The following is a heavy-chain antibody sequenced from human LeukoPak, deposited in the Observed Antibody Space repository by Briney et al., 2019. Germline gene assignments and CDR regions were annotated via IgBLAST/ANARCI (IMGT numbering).Heavy chain of an antibody. CDR3: ARDSTGNFDF. CDR1: GYTFTGYF. CDR2: INPNSGGT. D-gene: IGHD6-19*01. J-gene: IGHJ4*02. Sequence: ASVKVSCKASGYTFTGYFMHWVRQAPGQGLEWMGWINPNSGGTNYAQKFQGRVTMTSDTSISTAYMELSSLRSDDTAVYYCARDSTGNFDFWGQGTLVTVSS. V-gene: IGHV1-2*02.